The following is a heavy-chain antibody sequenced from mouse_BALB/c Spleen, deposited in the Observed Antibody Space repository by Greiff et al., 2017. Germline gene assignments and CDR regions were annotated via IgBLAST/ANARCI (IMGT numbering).Heavy chain of an antibody. J-gene: IGHJ1*01. CDR2: ISSGGSYT. CDR1: GFTFSSYA. CDR3: ALTTGDWYFDV. D-gene: IGHD1-1*01. Sequence: EVQRVESGGGLVKPGGSLKLSCAASGFTFSSYAMSWVRQSPEKRLEWVAEISSGGSYTYYPDTVTGRFTISRDNAKNTLYLEMSSLRSEDTAMYYCALTTGDWYFDVWGAGTTVTVSS. V-gene: IGHV5-9-4*01.